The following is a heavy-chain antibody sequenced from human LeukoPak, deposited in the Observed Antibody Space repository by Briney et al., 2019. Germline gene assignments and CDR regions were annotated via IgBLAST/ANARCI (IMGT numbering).Heavy chain of an antibody. D-gene: IGHD3-9*01. Sequence: ASVKVSCKASGGTFSSYAISWVRQAPGQGLEWMGGIIPIFGTANYAQKFQGRVTITADKSTSTAYMELSSLRSEDTAVYYCAGTTLRYFDWLSPIDYWGQGALVAVSS. J-gene: IGHJ4*02. CDR2: IIPIFGTA. V-gene: IGHV1-69*06. CDR1: GGTFSSYA. CDR3: AGTTLRYFDWLSPIDY.